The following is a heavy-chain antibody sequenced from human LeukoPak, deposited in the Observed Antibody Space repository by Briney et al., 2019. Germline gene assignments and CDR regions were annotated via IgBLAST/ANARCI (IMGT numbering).Heavy chain of an antibody. CDR2: ISTYSINT. Sequence: ASVKVSCKASGYSFTTYGISWVRQAPGQGLEWMGWISTYSINTDYAQKLQGRVTLTTDTSTSTAYMELRSLRSDDTAVYYCARGPPEGYWGQGTLVTVSS. CDR1: GYSFTTYG. CDR3: ARGPPEGY. J-gene: IGHJ4*02. V-gene: IGHV1-18*01.